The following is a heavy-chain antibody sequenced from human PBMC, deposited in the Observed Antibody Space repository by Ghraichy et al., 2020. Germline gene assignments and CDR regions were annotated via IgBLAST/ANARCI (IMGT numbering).Heavy chain of an antibody. CDR3: ARVGYDILTVLRDDAFDI. CDR1: GFTFSDYY. Sequence: GRSLRLSCAVSGFTFSDYYMSWIRQGPGKGLEWVSYISSSRSTIYYADSVKGRFTISRDNPKNSLYLQMNSLRAEDTAVYYCARVGYDILTVLRDDAFDICGQGTMVTVSS. V-gene: IGHV3-11*04. D-gene: IGHD3-9*01. J-gene: IGHJ3*02. CDR2: ISSSRSTI.